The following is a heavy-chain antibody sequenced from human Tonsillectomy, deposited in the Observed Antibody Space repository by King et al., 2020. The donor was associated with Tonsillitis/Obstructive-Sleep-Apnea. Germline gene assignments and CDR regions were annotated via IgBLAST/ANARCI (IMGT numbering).Heavy chain of an antibody. CDR2: IYYSGST. V-gene: IGHV4-39*01. Sequence: QLQESGPGLVKPSETLSLTCTVSGGSISSSSYYWGWIRQPPGKGLEWIGSIYYSGSTYYNPSLKSRVTISVDTSKNQFSLKLSSVTAADTAVYYGARQIVVVVTASRTYAFDYWGQGTLVTVSS. CDR3: ARQIVVVVTASRTYAFDY. CDR1: GGSISSSSYY. J-gene: IGHJ4*02. D-gene: IGHD2-21*02.